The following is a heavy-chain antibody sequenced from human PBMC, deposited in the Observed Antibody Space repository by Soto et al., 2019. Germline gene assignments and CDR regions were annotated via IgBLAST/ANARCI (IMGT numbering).Heavy chain of an antibody. CDR1: GFTVSSNY. V-gene: IGHV3-66*01. CDR3: ASGYCSGGSCYPYYFDY. J-gene: IGHJ4*02. Sequence: EVQLVESGGGLVQPGGSLRLSCAASGFTVSSNYMSWVRQAPGKGLEWVSVIYSGGSTYYADSVKGRFTISRDNSKNTLCLQMNSLRAEDTAVYYCASGYCSGGSCYPYYFDYWGQGILVTVSS. CDR2: IYSGGST. D-gene: IGHD2-15*01.